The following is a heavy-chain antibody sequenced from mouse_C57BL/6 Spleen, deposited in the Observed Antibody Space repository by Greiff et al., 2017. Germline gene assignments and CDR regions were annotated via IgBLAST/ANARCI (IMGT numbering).Heavy chain of an antibody. CDR3: AREGDWGYAMDY. CDR2: ISDGGSYT. D-gene: IGHD4-1*01. V-gene: IGHV5-4*03. Sequence: EVKLVESGGGLVKPGGSLKLSCAASGFTFSSYAMSWVRQTPEKRLEWVATISDGGSYTYYPDNVKGRFTISRENAKNNLYLQMSHLKSEDTAMYYCAREGDWGYAMDYWGQGTSVTVSS. J-gene: IGHJ4*01. CDR1: GFTFSSYA.